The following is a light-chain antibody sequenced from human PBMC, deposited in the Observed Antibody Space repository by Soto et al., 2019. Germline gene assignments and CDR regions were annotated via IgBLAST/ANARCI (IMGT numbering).Light chain of an antibody. CDR2: AAS. CDR3: QQTYNTPWT. CDR1: PSISTY. J-gene: IGKJ1*01. V-gene: IGKV1-39*01. Sequence: DIQMTQSPSSLSASVGDRVPITCRASPSISTYLNWYHQKPGKAPKLLIYAASSLQSGVPSRFSGSGSGTDFALTISSLQPEDFATYYCQQTYNTPWTFGQGTKVDIK.